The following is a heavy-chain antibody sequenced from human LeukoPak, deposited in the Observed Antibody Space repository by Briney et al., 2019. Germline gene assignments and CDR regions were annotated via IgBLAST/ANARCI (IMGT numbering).Heavy chain of an antibody. D-gene: IGHD3-22*01. V-gene: IGHV3-11*04. CDR2: ISGTGTTI. J-gene: IGHJ4*02. CDR3: AVQITMIVVVPYFDY. Sequence: PGGSLRLSCAASGLTFSDYYMTRIRQAPGKGLEWVSSISGTGTTIYSADSVRGRFTVSRDNARNSLFLHMNSLRAEDTAVYYCAVQITMIVVVPYFDYWGQGTLVTVSS. CDR1: GLTFSDYY.